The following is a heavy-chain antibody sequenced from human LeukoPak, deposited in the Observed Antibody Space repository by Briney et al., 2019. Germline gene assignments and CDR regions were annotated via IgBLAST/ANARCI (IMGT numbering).Heavy chain of an antibody. V-gene: IGHV1-2*02. CDR3: ARGIYARAATGFQD. J-gene: IGHJ1*01. CDR2: INPNSGGT. Sequence: VASVKVSCKASGYTFTGYYMHWVRQAPGQGLEWMGWINPNSGGTNYAQKFQGRVTMTRDTSISTAYMELSRLRSDDTAVYYCARGIYARAATGFQDWGQGSLVTISS. CDR1: GYTFTGYY. D-gene: IGHD2-15*01.